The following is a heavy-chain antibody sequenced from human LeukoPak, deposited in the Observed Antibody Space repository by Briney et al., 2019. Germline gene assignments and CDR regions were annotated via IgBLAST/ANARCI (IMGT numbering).Heavy chain of an antibody. D-gene: IGHD3-9*01. Sequence: GGSLRLSCAVSGFTLSSYTMNWVRQAPGKGLEWVANINTDGSEKYYVDSVKGRFIISRDNAENSLSLQMNSLRAEDTAIYYCGRDDWGPADYWGQGTLVTVSS. CDR3: GRDDWGPADY. CDR1: GFTLSSYT. J-gene: IGHJ4*02. V-gene: IGHV3-7*01. CDR2: INTDGSEK.